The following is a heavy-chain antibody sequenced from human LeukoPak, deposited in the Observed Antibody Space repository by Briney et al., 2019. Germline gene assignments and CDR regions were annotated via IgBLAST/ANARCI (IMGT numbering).Heavy chain of an antibody. V-gene: IGHV3-30*03. CDR2: TSHDGSNN. J-gene: IGHJ4*02. CDR3: ARERGSSGLHY. CDR1: GFTFSNYD. Sequence: PGGSLRLSCAASGFTFSNYDMHWVRQAPGKGLEWVAITSHDGSNNYYVDSVKGRFIISRDNSKNALYLQMNSLRAEDTAVYYCARERGSSGLHYWGQGTLVTVSS. D-gene: IGHD3-22*01.